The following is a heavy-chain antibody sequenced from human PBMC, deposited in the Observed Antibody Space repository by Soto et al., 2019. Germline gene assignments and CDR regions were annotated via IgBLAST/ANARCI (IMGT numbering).Heavy chain of an antibody. CDR1: GFSLSTSGVD. J-gene: IGHJ4*02. D-gene: IGHD3-9*01. V-gene: IGHV2-5*02. CDR3: AHKGPEDWPLDY. CDR2: IYWDDSK. Sequence: QITLKESGPTLVRPTQTLTLTCAFSGFSLSTSGVDVGWIRQLPGKALEWLAVIYWDDSKHYSPSLRSRLTITKDTSKNQVVLTMTNMDPMDTGTYYCAHKGPEDWPLDYWGQGTLVTVSS.